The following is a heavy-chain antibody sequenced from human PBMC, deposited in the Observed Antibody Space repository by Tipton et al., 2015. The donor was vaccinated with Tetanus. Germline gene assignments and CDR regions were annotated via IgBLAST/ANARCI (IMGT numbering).Heavy chain of an antibody. CDR2: MSYDGSDK. Sequence: SGPEVKKPGASVKVSCKASGYTFTGYYIHWVRQAPGKGLEWVAFMSYDGSDKYYADSVKGRFTISRDSSENTLYLQMNSLREDDTAVYYCARSSHCTNGLCYQRGRTNYFYGMDVWGQGTTVTVSS. CDR3: ARSSHCTNGLCYQRGRTNYFYGMDV. CDR1: GYTFTGYY. V-gene: IGHV3-30*04. D-gene: IGHD2-8*01. J-gene: IGHJ6*02.